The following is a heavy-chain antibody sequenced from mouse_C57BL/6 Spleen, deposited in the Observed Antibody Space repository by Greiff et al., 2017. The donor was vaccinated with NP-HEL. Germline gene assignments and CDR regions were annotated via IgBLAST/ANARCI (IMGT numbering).Heavy chain of an antibody. CDR3: ARLTPYYYAMDY. CDR2: ISSGSSTI. V-gene: IGHV5-17*01. Sequence: EVHLVESGGGLVKPGGSLKLSCAASGFTFSDYGMHWVRQAPEKGLEWVAYISSGSSTIYYADTVKGRFTISRDNAKNTLFLQMTSLRSEDTAMYYCARLTPYYYAMDYWGQGTSVTVSS. CDR1: GFTFSDYG. J-gene: IGHJ4*01.